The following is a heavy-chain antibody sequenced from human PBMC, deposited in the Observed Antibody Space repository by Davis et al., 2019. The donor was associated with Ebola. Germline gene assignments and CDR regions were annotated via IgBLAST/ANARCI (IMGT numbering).Heavy chain of an antibody. Sequence: SVKVSCKASGYTFTSYGISWVRQAPGQGLEWMGGIIPIFGTANYAQKFQGRVTITADKSTSTAYMELSSLRSEDTAVYYCARVRVYSSSSYWFDPGAREPWSPSPQ. D-gene: IGHD6-6*01. CDR3: ARVRVYSSSSYWFDP. J-gene: IGHJ5*02. CDR2: IIPIFGTA. V-gene: IGHV1-69*06. CDR1: GYTFTSYG.